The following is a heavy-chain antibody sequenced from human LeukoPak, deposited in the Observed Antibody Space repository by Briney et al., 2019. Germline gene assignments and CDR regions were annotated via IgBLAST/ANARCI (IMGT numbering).Heavy chain of an antibody. CDR2: INPDDSER. V-gene: IGHV3-7*05. Sequence: PGGSLRLSCAASGFTFSSYWMSWVRQAPGRGLEWVANINPDDSERYYVDSVKGRFTISRDNAKNSLYLQINSLRAEDTAVYYCARVGKPYGMDVWGQGTTVIVSS. CDR1: GFTFSSYW. J-gene: IGHJ6*02. CDR3: ARVGKPYGMDV.